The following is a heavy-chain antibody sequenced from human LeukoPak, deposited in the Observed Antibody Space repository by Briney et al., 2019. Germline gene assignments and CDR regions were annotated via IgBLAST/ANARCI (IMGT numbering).Heavy chain of an antibody. CDR3: ARESRGITFGGVIVRHPVIDY. J-gene: IGHJ4*02. CDR1: GVSFSGYY. CDR2: INHSGST. D-gene: IGHD3-16*02. V-gene: IGHV4-34*01. Sequence: SETLSLTCAVYGVSFSGYYWSWIRQPPGKGLEWIGEINHSGSTNYNPSLKSRVTISVDTSKNQFSLKLSSMTAADTAVYYCARESRGITFGGVIVRHPVIDYWGQGTLVTVSS.